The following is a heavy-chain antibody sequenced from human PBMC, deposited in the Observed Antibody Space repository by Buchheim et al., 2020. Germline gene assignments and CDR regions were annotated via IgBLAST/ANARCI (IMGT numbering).Heavy chain of an antibody. J-gene: IGHJ4*02. V-gene: IGHV2-70*15. CDR3: AREIVGIAAAGPTAETYYFDY. Sequence: QVTLRESGPALVKPTQTLTLTCTFSGFSLSTSGMCVSWIRQPPGKALEWLARIDWDDDKYYSPSLQTRLTISKDTSKNQVVLTMTNMDPVDTATYYCAREIVGIAAAGPTAETYYFDYWGQGTL. CDR1: GFSLSTSGMC. D-gene: IGHD6-13*01. CDR2: IDWDDDK.